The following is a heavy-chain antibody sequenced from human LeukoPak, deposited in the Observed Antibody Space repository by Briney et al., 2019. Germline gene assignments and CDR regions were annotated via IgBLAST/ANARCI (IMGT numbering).Heavy chain of an antibody. J-gene: IGHJ4*02. V-gene: IGHV4-38-2*01. CDR1: GFTFSKYA. Sequence: GSLRLSCAASGFTFSKYAMSWVRQAPGKGLEWIGTIYYSGSTYYNPSLRSRVTISVDTSKNQFSLKLSSVTAADTAVYYCAGGEGYYFDYWGQGTLVTVSS. CDR2: IYYSGST. D-gene: IGHD3-16*01. CDR3: AGGEGYYFDY.